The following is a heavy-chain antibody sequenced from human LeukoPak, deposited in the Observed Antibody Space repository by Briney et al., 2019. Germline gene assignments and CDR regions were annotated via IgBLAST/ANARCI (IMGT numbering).Heavy chain of an antibody. CDR2: IYSGGST. CDR3: ARAPSIAARLY. J-gene: IGHJ4*02. Sequence: GGSLRLSCAASGFTVSSNYMSWVRQAPGKGLEWVSVIYSGGSTYYADSVKGRFTISGDNSKNTLYLRMNSLRAEDTAVYYCARAPSIAARLYWGQGTLVTVSS. D-gene: IGHD6-6*01. CDR1: GFTVSSNY. V-gene: IGHV3-53*01.